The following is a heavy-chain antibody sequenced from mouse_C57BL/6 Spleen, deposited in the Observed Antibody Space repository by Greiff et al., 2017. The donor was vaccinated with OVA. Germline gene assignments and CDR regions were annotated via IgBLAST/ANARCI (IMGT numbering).Heavy chain of an antibody. CDR1: GFTFSSYA. CDR2: LSDGGSYT. CDR3: ARDRRLYYFDY. Sequence: EVQLVESGGGLVKPGGSLKLSCAASGFTFSSYAMSWVRQTPEKRLEWVATLSDGGSYTYYPDNVKGRFPISRDNAKNNLYLQMSHLKSEDTAMYYCARDRRLYYFDYWGQGTTLTVSS. J-gene: IGHJ2*01. V-gene: IGHV5-4*01. D-gene: IGHD3-3*01.